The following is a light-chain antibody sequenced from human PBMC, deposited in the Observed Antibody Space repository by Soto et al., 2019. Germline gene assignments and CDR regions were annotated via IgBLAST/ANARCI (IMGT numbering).Light chain of an antibody. V-gene: IGKV1-33*01. Sequence: DIQMTQSPSSLSASVGDRVTITCQASQDISNYLNWYQQKPGKAPKLLIYDASNLETGVPSRFSGSGSGTDFTFTISSLQPEDIATYYCQQYDNLPPVIFGGGTKVEIK. CDR1: QDISNY. CDR2: DAS. CDR3: QQYDNLPPVI. J-gene: IGKJ4*01.